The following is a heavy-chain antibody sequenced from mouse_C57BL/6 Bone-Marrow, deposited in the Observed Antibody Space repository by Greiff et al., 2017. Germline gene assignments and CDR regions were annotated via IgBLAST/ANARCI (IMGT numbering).Heavy chain of an antibody. D-gene: IGHD1-1*01. J-gene: IGHJ1*03. V-gene: IGHV1-72*01. Sequence: QVQLQQPGAELVKPGASVKLSCKASGYTFTSYWMHWVKQRPGRGLEWIGRIDPNSGGTKYNEKFKSKATLTVDKPSSTAYMQLSSLTSEDSAVYYCAAFITTVVEPFYWYFDVWGTGTTVTVSS. CDR3: AAFITTVVEPFYWYFDV. CDR1: GYTFTSYW. CDR2: IDPNSGGT.